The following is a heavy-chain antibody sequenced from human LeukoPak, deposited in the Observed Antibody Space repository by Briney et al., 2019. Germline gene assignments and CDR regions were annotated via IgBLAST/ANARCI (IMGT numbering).Heavy chain of an antibody. D-gene: IGHD1-1*01. V-gene: IGHV4-59*01. CDR3: ARGAVGIYYGMDV. Sequence: SETLSLTCTVSDGSISSYYWTWIRQPPGKGLEWIGYIYDSGSTNYNPSLKSRVTISGDTSKNQFSLKLSSVTAADTAVYYCARGAVGIYYGMDVWGQGTTVTVSS. J-gene: IGHJ6*02. CDR1: DGSISSYY. CDR2: IYDSGST.